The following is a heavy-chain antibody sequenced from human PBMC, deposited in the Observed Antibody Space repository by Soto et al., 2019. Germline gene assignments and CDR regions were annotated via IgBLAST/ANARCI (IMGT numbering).Heavy chain of an antibody. CDR1: GFAFSSYG. V-gene: IGHV3-30*18. CDR3: AKDGGQYCSSTSCIFYYHYGMDV. Sequence: GGSLRLSCAASGFAFSSYGMHWVRQAPGKGLEWVAVISYDGSNKYYADSVKGRFTISRDNSKNTLYLQMNSLRAEDTAVYYSAKDGGQYCSSTSCIFYYHYGMDVWGQGTTVTV. D-gene: IGHD2-2*01. J-gene: IGHJ6*02. CDR2: ISYDGSNK.